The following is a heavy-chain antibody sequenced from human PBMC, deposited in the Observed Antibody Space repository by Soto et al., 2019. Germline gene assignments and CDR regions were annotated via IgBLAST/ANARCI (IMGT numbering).Heavy chain of an antibody. J-gene: IGHJ6*03. V-gene: IGHV3-48*01. D-gene: IGHD6-13*01. CDR2: ISSSSSTI. CDR3: ARDHVFGIAAAENYYYYYYMDV. Sequence: GGSLRLSCAASGFTFSSYSMNWVRQAPGKGLEWVSYISSSSSTIYYADSVKGRFTISRDNAKNSLYLQMNSLRAEDTAVYYCARDHVFGIAAAENYYYYYYMDVWGKGTTVTVSS. CDR1: GFTFSSYS.